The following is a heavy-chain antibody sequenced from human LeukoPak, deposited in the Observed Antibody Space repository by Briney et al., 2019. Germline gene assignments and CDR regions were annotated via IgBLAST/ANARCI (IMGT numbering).Heavy chain of an antibody. CDR1: GYTVTAYY. V-gene: IGHV1-18*04. CDR3: AREAYYDSSGTDAFDI. J-gene: IGHJ3*02. CDR2: ISAYNGNT. D-gene: IGHD3-22*01. Sequence: GASVKVSCKASGYTVTAYYMHWVRQAPGQGLEWMGWISAYNGNTNYAQKLQGRVTMTTDTSTSTAYMELRSLRSDDTAVYYCAREAYYDSSGTDAFDIWGQGTMVTVSS.